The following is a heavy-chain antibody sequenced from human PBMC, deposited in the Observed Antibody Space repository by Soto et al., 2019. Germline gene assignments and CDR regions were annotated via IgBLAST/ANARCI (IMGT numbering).Heavy chain of an antibody. Sequence: QVQLQESGPGLVKPSETLSLTCTVSDGAISTYYWHWIRQPPGKGLEWIGYIHYSGYTSYNPSLKSRVTRSVDTTKNQCSVSLHSVPAADTAVYYWARESSRFDYWGQGALVTVSS. J-gene: IGHJ4*02. CDR1: DGAISTYY. D-gene: IGHD6-13*01. V-gene: IGHV4-59*01. CDR3: ARESSRFDY. CDR2: IHYSGYT.